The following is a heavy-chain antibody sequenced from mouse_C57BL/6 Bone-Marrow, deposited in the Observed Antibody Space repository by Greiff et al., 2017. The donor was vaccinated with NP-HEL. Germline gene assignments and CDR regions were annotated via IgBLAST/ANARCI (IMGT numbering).Heavy chain of an antibody. Sequence: EVMLMESGAELVRPGASVKLSCTASGFNIKDDYMHWVKQRPEQGLEWIGWIDPENGDTEYASKFQGKATITADTSSNTAYLQLSSLTSEDTAVYYCTTYYYDPYWGQGTLVTVSA. D-gene: IGHD1-1*01. CDR2: IDPENGDT. J-gene: IGHJ3*01. CDR1: GFNIKDDY. CDR3: TTYYYDPY. V-gene: IGHV14-4*01.